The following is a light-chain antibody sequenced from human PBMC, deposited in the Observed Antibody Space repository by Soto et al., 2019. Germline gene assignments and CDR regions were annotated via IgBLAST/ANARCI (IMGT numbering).Light chain of an antibody. CDR2: DAS. CDR3: QQYYDYWT. V-gene: IGKV1-5*01. Sequence: DIQMTQSPSTLSASVGDRVTITCRASQSIRNWLAWYQQKSGKAPKLLIYDASTLKSGVPSRFRGSGSETEFTLTITSLQPDDFATYYCQQYYDYWTFGPGTKVDIK. CDR1: QSIRNW. J-gene: IGKJ1*01.